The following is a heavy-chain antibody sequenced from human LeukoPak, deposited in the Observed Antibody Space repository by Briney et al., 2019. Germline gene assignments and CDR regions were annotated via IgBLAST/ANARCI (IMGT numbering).Heavy chain of an antibody. CDR3: VKGLVAASEKVRGWYPVDY. D-gene: IGHD6-19*01. CDR2: ISWNGARI. V-gene: IGHV3-43*01. Sequence: PGGSLRLSCAASGFTFAEYTMHWGRQAPGKGLEWVSLISWNGARIHYGDSVKGRFTISRDNGRNSLYLQMNSLRTEDSGLYYCVKGLVAASEKVRGWYPVDYWGPRTLVTVSS. J-gene: IGHJ4*02. CDR1: GFTFAEYT.